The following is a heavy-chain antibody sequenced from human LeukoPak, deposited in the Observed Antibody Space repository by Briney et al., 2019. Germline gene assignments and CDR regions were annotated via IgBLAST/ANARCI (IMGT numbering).Heavy chain of an antibody. CDR1: GFTFSSYA. CDR3: ARGDTGTTVTLDY. CDR2: ISGSGGST. V-gene: IGHV3-23*01. J-gene: IGHJ4*02. D-gene: IGHD4-17*01. Sequence: GGSLRLSCAASGFTFSSYAMSWVRQAPGKGLEWVSAISGSGGSTYYADSVKGRFTISRDNSKNTLYLQMNSLRAEDTAIYYCARGDTGTTVTLDYWGQGTLVTVSS.